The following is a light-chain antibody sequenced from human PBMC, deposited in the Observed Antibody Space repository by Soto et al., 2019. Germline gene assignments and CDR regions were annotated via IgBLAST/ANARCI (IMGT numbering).Light chain of an antibody. CDR3: QKYSGVST. CDR1: QGISNF. V-gene: IGKV1-27*01. CDR2: AAS. Sequence: DIKMTQSPSSLSASEGDRVTINCRASQGISNFLAWYQQKPGKVPKLLISAASTLQSGVPSRFSGSGSGKDFTLTITSLQPEDVASYFCQKYSGVSTFGQGTRLQIK. J-gene: IGKJ5*01.